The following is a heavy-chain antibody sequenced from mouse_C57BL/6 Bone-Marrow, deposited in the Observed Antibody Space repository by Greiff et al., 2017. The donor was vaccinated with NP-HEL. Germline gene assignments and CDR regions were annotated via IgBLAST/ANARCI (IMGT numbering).Heavy chain of an antibody. J-gene: IGHJ2*01. CDR2: IDPNSGCT. Sequence: VQLQQPGAELVKPGASVKLSCKASGYTFTSYWMHWVQQRPGRGLEWIGRIDPNSGCTKYNDEFTGKATLTVDKPSCTAFMQLRSLTFEDSAVYYCARGDRYYGSPLFDYWGQGTTLTVSS. V-gene: IGHV1-72*01. D-gene: IGHD1-1*01. CDR1: GYTFTSYW. CDR3: ARGDRYYGSPLFDY.